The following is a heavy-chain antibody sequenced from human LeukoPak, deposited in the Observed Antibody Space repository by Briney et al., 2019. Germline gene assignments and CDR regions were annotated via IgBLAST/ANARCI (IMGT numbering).Heavy chain of an antibody. CDR2: IYTDGAI. V-gene: IGHV4-4*07. CDR1: GGSISTYY. D-gene: IGHD6-13*01. CDR3: ARERYSSGWSFLYYFDY. Sequence: SETLSLTCTLSGGSISTYYWSWIRQPAGKGLEWIGRIYTDGAIYYNPSLKSRVTMSIDTSNNQFSLRLTSVTAADTAVYYCARERYSSGWSFLYYFDYWGQGSLVTVSS. J-gene: IGHJ4*02.